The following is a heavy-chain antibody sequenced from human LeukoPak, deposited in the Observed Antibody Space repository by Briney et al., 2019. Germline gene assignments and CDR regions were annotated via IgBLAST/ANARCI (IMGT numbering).Heavy chain of an antibody. D-gene: IGHD6-19*01. CDR3: ARAIAVAGSLALYYFDY. J-gene: IGHJ4*02. CDR2: IYYSGGT. CDR1: GDSINGYF. V-gene: IGHV4-59*01. Sequence: SETLSLTCTVSGDSINGYFWSWIRQPPGKGLEWIGYIYYSGGTNYNPSLKSRVTISVDTSKNQFSLKLSSVTAADTAVYYCARAIAVAGSLALYYFDYWGQGTLVTVSS.